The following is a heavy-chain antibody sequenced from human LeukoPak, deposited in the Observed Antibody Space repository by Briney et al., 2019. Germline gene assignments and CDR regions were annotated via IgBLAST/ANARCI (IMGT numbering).Heavy chain of an antibody. CDR2: INTDGSST. CDR3: AKDRATAAAGFDY. D-gene: IGHD6-13*01. CDR1: GFTFSSYW. J-gene: IGHJ4*02. Sequence: PGGSLRLSCAASGFTFSSYWMHWVRQAPGKGLVWVSRINTDGSSTSYADSVKGRFTISRDNSKNTLYLQMNSLRAEDTAVYYCAKDRATAAAGFDYWGQGTLVTVSS. V-gene: IGHV3-74*01.